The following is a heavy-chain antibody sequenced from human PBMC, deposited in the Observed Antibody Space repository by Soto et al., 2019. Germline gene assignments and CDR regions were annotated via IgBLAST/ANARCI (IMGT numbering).Heavy chain of an antibody. CDR1: GFTFSSYD. CDR3: ARGPTYYYDSSGYHAHLDAFDI. CDR2: IGTAGDT. V-gene: IGHV3-13*01. J-gene: IGHJ3*02. D-gene: IGHD3-22*01. Sequence: GGSLRLSCAASGFTFSSYDMHWVRQATGKGLEWVSAIGTAGDTYYPGSVKGRFTISRENAKNSLYLQMNSLRAEDTAVYYCARGPTYYYDSSGYHAHLDAFDIWGQGTMVTVSS.